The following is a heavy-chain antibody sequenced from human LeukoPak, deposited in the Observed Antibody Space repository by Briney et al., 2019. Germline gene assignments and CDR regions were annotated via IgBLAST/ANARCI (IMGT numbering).Heavy chain of an antibody. D-gene: IGHD1-26*01. J-gene: IGHJ4*02. V-gene: IGHV3-23*01. CDR2: ISGSGGST. CDR1: GFTFSSYA. CDR3: AREGHSTDRSPFDY. Sequence: PGGSLRLSCAASGFTFSSYAMSWVRQAPGKGLEWVSAISGSGGSTYYADSVKGRFTTSRDNSKNTLYLQMNSLRVEDTAVYYCAREGHSTDRSPFDYWGQGTLVTVSS.